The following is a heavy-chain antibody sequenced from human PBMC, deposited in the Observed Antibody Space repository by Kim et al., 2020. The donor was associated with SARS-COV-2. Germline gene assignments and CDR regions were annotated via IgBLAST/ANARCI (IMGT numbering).Heavy chain of an antibody. D-gene: IGHD3-16*01. CDR3: VRDRMGGAFDM. Sequence: IYYADSVEGRFTISRDNAKNSLFLQMNSLGDEDTAFYYCVRDRMGGAFDMWGQGTMVTVSS. CDR2: I. V-gene: IGHV3-48*02. J-gene: IGHJ3*02.